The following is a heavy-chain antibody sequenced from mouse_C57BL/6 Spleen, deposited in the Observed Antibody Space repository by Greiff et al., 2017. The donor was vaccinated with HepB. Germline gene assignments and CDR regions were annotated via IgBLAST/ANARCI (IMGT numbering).Heavy chain of an antibody. CDR2: ISDGGSYT. CDR3: ARGQGTYYFDY. Sequence: EVKLVESGGGLVKPGGSLKLSCAASGFTFSSYAMSWVRQTPEKRLEWVATISDGGSYTYYPDNVKGRFTISRDNAKNNLYLQMSHLKSEDTAVYYCARGQGTYYFDYWGQGTTLTVSS. CDR1: GFTFSSYA. J-gene: IGHJ2*01. V-gene: IGHV5-4*03. D-gene: IGHD3-3*01.